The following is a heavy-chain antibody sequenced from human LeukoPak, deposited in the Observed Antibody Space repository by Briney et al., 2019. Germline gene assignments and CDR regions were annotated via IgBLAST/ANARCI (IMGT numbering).Heavy chain of an antibody. Sequence: SETLSLTCAVYGGFFSGYYWSWIRQPPGKGLEWIGEINHSGSTNYNPSLKSRVTISVDTSKNQFSLKLSSVTAADTAVYYCARRNSYYYGSGSYHLHFDYWGQGTLVTVSS. CDR3: ARRNSYYYGSGSYHLHFDY. V-gene: IGHV4-34*01. J-gene: IGHJ4*02. CDR1: GGFFSGYY. CDR2: INHSGST. D-gene: IGHD3-10*01.